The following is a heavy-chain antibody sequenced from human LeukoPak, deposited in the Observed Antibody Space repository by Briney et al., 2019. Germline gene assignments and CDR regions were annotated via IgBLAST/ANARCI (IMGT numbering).Heavy chain of an antibody. Sequence: SETLSLTCTVSGGSISDSNYFWGWIRQPPGKGPEWIGNIYYSGSISYNPSLKSRVTISVDTSKNQFSLKLSSVTAADTAVYYCARDTGTVVDYWGQGTLVTVSS. V-gene: IGHV4-39*07. CDR3: ARDTGTVVDY. CDR2: IYYSGSI. D-gene: IGHD4-23*01. CDR1: GGSISDSNYF. J-gene: IGHJ4*02.